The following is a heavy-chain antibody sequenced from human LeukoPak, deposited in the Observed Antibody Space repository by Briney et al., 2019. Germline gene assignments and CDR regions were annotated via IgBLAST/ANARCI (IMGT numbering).Heavy chain of an antibody. CDR3: AKAARGAVAGYY. Sequence: GGSLRLSCAASGFTFSSYGMHWVRQAPGKGLEWVAFIRYDGSNKYYADSVKGRFTISRDNSKNTLYLQMNSLRAEDTAVYYCAKAARGAVAGYYWAQGILVTVSS. CDR1: GFTFSSYG. CDR2: IRYDGSNK. J-gene: IGHJ4*02. D-gene: IGHD6-19*01. V-gene: IGHV3-30*02.